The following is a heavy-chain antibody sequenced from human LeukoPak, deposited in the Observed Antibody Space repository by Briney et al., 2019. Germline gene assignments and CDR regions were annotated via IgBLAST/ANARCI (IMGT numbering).Heavy chain of an antibody. CDR2: VYYSGTT. Sequence: PSETLSLTCIVSGGSISSSGYYWGWIRQPPGKGLEWIGSVYYSGTTYYNPSLRSRVTISLDTSKNLFSLKLSSVTAADTAFYYCTRHGPDQDYYYGMDVWDQGTTVTVSS. CDR1: GGSISSSGYY. CDR3: TRHGPDQDYYYGMDV. D-gene: IGHD2-2*01. J-gene: IGHJ6*02. V-gene: IGHV4-39*07.